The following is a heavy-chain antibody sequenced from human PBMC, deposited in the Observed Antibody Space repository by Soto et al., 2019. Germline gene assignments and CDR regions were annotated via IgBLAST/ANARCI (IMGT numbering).Heavy chain of an antibody. J-gene: IGHJ4*02. CDR2: INAANGHT. CDR1: GYTFTHYA. Sequence: ASVMVSCKASGYTFTHYALHWVRQAPGQRLEWMGWINAANGHTQYSQKFQGRVTITTDTSASTAYMELSSLRSEDTAVYYCASDGAGDGDSNHDYCAQGTPDTGS. D-gene: IGHD6-13*01. V-gene: IGHV1-3*01. CDR3: ASDGAGDGDSNHDY.